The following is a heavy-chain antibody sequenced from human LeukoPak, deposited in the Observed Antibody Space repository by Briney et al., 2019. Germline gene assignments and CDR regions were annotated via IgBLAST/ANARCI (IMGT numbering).Heavy chain of an antibody. CDR2: ISYDGSNK. V-gene: IGHV3-30*03. Sequence: GGSLRLSCAASGFTFSSYGMHWVRQAPGKGLEWVAVISYDGSNKYYADSVKGRFTISRDNSKNTLYLQMNSLRAEDTAVYYCARERGAVADYYFDYWGQGTLVTVSS. CDR3: ARERGAVADYYFDY. J-gene: IGHJ4*02. CDR1: GFTFSSYG. D-gene: IGHD6-19*01.